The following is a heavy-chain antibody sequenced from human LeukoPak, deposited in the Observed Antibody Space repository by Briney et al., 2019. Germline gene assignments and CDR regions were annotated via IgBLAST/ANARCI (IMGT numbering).Heavy chain of an antibody. CDR2: ISVYNGNT. CDR3: ARNIVGATSGLLDY. J-gene: IGHJ4*02. V-gene: IGHV1-18*01. CDR1: RYTFTSYG. Sequence: SVKVSCKASRYTFTSYGISWVRQAPGQGLEGMGWISVYNGNTNYAHKLQGRVTMSTDTSTSTAYMELRSLRSDDTAVYFCARNIVGATSGLLDYWGQGTLVTVSS. D-gene: IGHD1-26*01.